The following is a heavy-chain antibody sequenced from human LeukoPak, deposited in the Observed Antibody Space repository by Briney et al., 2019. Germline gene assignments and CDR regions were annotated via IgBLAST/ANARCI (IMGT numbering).Heavy chain of an antibody. V-gene: IGHV4-39*01. J-gene: IGHJ2*01. Sequence: SETLSLTCTVSGGSFSSSDYYWGWIRQPPGKGLGWIGSIYYSGTTYYNPSLKSRVTISVDTSKNQFSLKLSSVTAADTAVYYCARGYDGSGYYYRNWYFDLWGRGTLVTVSS. CDR1: GGSFSSSDYY. CDR2: IYYSGTT. CDR3: ARGYDGSGYYYRNWYFDL. D-gene: IGHD3-22*01.